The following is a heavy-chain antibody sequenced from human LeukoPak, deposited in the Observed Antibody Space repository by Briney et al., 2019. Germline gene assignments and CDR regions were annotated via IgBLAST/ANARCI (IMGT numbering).Heavy chain of an antibody. CDR1: GFPFSSYW. J-gene: IGHJ4*02. D-gene: IGHD5-24*01. V-gene: IGHV3-7*04. CDR2: IKQDGSKK. CDR3: TRVGYIDEGIDY. Sequence: PGGSLRLSCVASGFPFSSYWMTWVRQAPGKGLECVANIKQDGSKKSYVDSVKGRFTISRDNAKNSLYLQMNSLRAEDTAIYYCTRVGYIDEGIDYWGQGTLVTVSS.